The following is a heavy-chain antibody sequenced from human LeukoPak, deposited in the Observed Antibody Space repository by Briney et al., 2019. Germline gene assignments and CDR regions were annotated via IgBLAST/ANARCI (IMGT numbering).Heavy chain of an antibody. J-gene: IGHJ4*02. D-gene: IGHD5/OR15-5a*01. CDR2: ISAYNGNT. Sequence: GASVKVSCKASGYTFTSYGISWVRQAPGQGLEWMGWISAYNGNTNYAQKLQGRVTMTTDTSTSTAYMELRRLRSDDTAVYYCARDPAPTIPSCLYDYWGQGTLVTVSS. CDR1: GYTFTSYG. CDR3: ARDPAPTIPSCLYDY. V-gene: IGHV1-18*01.